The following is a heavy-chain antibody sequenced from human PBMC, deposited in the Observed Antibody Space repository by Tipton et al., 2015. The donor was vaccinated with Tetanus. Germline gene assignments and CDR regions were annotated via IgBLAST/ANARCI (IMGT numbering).Heavy chain of an antibody. CDR2: ITYSART. Sequence: TLSLTCSVSGSSMSSSYWSWVRQTPDKRLEWIGYITYSARTKYNPSLRSRVTLSLEASKNEFSLRLSSVTAADTAVYYCAGVTAQRTELYFEHWGQGTQVTVSS. V-gene: IGHV4-59*07. D-gene: IGHD2-8*02. CDR1: GSSMSSSY. CDR3: AGVTAQRTELYFEH. J-gene: IGHJ1*01.